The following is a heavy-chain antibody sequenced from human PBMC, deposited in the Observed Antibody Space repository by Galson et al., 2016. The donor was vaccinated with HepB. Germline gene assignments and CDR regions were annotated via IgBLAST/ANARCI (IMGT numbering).Heavy chain of an antibody. D-gene: IGHD3-10*01. V-gene: IGHV3-7*05. CDR2: IKQEGSEE. CDR1: GFTLSSYW. CDR3: ARRRGSGSHDY. J-gene: IGHJ4*02. Sequence: SLRLSCAASGFTLSSYWMSWVRQAPGKGLEWVANIKQEGSEEYYVDSVKGRFTISRDNAKNSLYLQMNSLRAEDTAVYYCARRRGSGSHDYWGQGTLVTVSS.